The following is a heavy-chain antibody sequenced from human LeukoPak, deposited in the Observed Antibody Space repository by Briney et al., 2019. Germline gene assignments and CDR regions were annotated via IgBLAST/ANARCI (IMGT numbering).Heavy chain of an antibody. CDR3: ARRYDSSGYYPDY. J-gene: IGHJ4*02. V-gene: IGHV3-11*04. D-gene: IGHD3-22*01. CDR1: GFTFSAYW. CDR2: ISSSGSTI. Sequence: GGSLRLSCVASGFTFSAYWMSWVRQAPGKGLEWVSYISSSGSTIYYADSVKGRFTISRDNAKNSLYLQMNSLRAEDTAVYYCARRYDSSGYYPDYWGQGTLVTVSS.